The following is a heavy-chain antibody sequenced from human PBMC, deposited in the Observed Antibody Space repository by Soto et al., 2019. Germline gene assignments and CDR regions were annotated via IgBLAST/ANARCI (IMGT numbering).Heavy chain of an antibody. CDR2: ISGSGGST. V-gene: IGHV3-23*01. Sequence: GGSLRLSCAASGFTFSSYAMSWVRQAPGKGLEWVSAISGSGGSTYYADSVKGRFTISRDNSKNTLYLQMNSLRAEDTAVYYCARDRVLRFLEWLPYYGMDGWGQGTTVTVAS. D-gene: IGHD3-3*01. CDR1: GFTFSSYA. CDR3: ARDRVLRFLEWLPYYGMDG. J-gene: IGHJ6*02.